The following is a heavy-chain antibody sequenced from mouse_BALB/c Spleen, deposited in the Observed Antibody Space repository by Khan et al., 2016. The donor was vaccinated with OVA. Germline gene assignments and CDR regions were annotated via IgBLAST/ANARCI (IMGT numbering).Heavy chain of an antibody. J-gene: IGHJ4*01. CDR2: IWSDGSK. V-gene: IGHV2-6-1*01. CDR1: GFSLTNYG. Sequence: VQLQESGPGLVAPSQSLSITCTISGFSLTNYGVHWVRQPPGKGLEWLVVIWSDGSKTYNSALKSRLTITKDNSKSQVFLKMTSHQTNDKAIYFCARQPYYHYNVMDYWGQGTSVTVSP. D-gene: IGHD2-10*01. CDR3: ARQPYYHYNVMDY.